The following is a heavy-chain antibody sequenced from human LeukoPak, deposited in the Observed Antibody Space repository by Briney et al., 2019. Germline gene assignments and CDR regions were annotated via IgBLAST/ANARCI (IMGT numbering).Heavy chain of an antibody. CDR1: GYTFSAYG. D-gene: IGHD6-13*01. CDR3: ARDSHIAEVAYYFDY. V-gene: IGHV1-18*01. CDR2: IRVYNGNT. Sequence: EASVKVSFKASGYTFSAYGISWVRPAPGQGLEWMGWIRVYNGNTNYAQKVQRRVALTTDTSTSTVYMELRSLRSDDTAVYFCARDSHIAEVAYYFDYWGQGTLVTVSS. J-gene: IGHJ4*02.